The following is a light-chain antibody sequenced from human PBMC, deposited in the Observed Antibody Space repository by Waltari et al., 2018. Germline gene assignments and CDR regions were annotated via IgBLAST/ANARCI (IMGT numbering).Light chain of an antibody. CDR2: DVS. CDR3: CSYAGGTTYV. Sequence: QPALTQPASVSGSPGQSITLSRPGTSSDGVHYYVASWYQQYPGKTPKFIIYDVSEGPSGVSNRFSGSKSGNTASLTISGLQAEDEADYYCCSYAGGTTYVFGTGTKVTVL. CDR1: SSDGVHYYV. J-gene: IGLJ1*01. V-gene: IGLV2-23*02.